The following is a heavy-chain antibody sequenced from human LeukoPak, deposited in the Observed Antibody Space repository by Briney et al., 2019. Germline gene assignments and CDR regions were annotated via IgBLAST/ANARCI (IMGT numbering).Heavy chain of an antibody. CDR2: INHSGST. J-gene: IGHJ5*02. D-gene: IGHD3-22*01. V-gene: IGHV4-34*01. CDR1: GGSFSGYY. CDR3: ARGHYYDSSGYGKTNWFDP. Sequence: AETLSLTCAVYGGSFSGYYWSWIRQPPGKGLEWIGEINHSGSTNYNPSLKSRVTISVDTSKNQFSLKLSSVTAADTAVYYCARGHYYDSSGYGKTNWFDPWGQGTLVTVPS.